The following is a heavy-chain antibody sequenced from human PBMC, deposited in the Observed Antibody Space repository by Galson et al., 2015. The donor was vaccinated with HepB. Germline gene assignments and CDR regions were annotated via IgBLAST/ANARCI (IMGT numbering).Heavy chain of an antibody. Sequence: SLRLSCAASGFTFTNYAMRWVRQAPGEGLEWVSLISGSGGSTYYAGSVKGRFTISRDNAKNTLHLQMNSLRSEDTAVYYCATSVSGFTIFGVAGAIDYWGQGTLVTVSS. D-gene: IGHD3-3*01. CDR2: ISGSGGST. V-gene: IGHV3-23*01. CDR1: GFTFTNYA. CDR3: ATSVSGFTIFGVAGAIDY. J-gene: IGHJ4*02.